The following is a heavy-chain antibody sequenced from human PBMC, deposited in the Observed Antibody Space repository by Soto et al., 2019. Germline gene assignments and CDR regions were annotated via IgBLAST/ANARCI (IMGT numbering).Heavy chain of an antibody. J-gene: IGHJ6*02. V-gene: IGHV3-13*01. CDR3: ARGFYYGMDV. Sequence: EVQLVESGGGLVQPGGSLRLSCAASGFTFSSYDMHWVRQATGKGLEWVSAIGIAGDTYYSASVKDRFTIPRENAKNSLYLQMNSLRAGDTAVYHCARGFYYGMDVWGQGTTVTVSS. CDR1: GFTFSSYD. CDR2: IGIAGDT.